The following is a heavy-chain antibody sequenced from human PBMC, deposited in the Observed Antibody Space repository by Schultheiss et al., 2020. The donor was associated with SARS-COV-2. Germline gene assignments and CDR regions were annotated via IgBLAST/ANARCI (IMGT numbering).Heavy chain of an antibody. Sequence: GGSLRLSCAASGFTFSSYAMHWVRQAPGKGLEYVSGISSNGGSTYYANSVKGRFTISRDNAKNSLYLQMNSLRADDTAVYYCAKDLVRGGAGELPTLWGQGTLVTVSS. CDR2: ISSNGGST. V-gene: IGHV3-64*01. J-gene: IGHJ4*02. CDR1: GFTFSSYA. D-gene: IGHD3-10*01. CDR3: AKDLVRGGAGELPTL.